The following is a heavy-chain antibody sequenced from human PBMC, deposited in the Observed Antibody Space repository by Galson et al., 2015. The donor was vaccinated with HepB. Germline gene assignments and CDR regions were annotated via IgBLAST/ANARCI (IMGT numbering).Heavy chain of an antibody. V-gene: IGHV4-39*07. D-gene: IGHD4-17*01. CDR3: ARDLVPYGATGYFQH. CDR1: GGSISSSSYY. Sequence: LSLTCTVSGGSISSSSYYWGWIRQPPGKGLEWIGSIYYSGSTYYNPSLMSRVTMSVDTSKNQFSLNLGSVTAADTAVYYCARDLVPYGATGYFQHWGQGTLVTVSS. CDR2: IYYSGST. J-gene: IGHJ1*01.